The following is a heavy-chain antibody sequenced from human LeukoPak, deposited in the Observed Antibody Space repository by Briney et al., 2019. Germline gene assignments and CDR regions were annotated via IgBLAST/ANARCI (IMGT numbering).Heavy chain of an antibody. CDR2: INNDGSSA. J-gene: IGHJ6*02. CDR1: GFTFNNYW. V-gene: IGHV3-74*01. D-gene: IGHD1-1*01. CDR3: ARRGTGHGMDV. Sequence: GGSLRLSCAASGFTFNNYWIHWVRQVPGKGLVWVSRINNDGSSASYVDSVKGRFTISRDNAKNTLFLRMNSLRAEDTAVYYCARRGTGHGMDVWGQGTMVIVSS.